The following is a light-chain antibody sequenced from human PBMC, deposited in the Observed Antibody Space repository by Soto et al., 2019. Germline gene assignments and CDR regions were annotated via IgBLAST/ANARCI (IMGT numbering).Light chain of an antibody. Sequence: PGERATLSCRASQSVGNNLAWYQQRPAQAPRLLIWGASTRATGIPDRFTGGGSGTDFTLTISRLEPEDSAVYYCLQYDNLPTGFGQGTKLEIK. CDR2: GAS. V-gene: IGKV3D-15*02. CDR1: QSVGNN. J-gene: IGKJ2*03. CDR3: LQYDNLPTG.